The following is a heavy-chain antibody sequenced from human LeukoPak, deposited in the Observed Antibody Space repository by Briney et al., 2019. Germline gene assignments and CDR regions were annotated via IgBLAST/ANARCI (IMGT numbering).Heavy chain of an antibody. CDR1: GYTFTSYD. CDR2: MNPNSGNT. V-gene: IGHV1-8*01. J-gene: IGHJ4*02. D-gene: IGHD3-9*01. Sequence: GASVKVSCKASGYTFTSYDINWVRQATGQGLEWMGWMNPNSGNTGYAQKFQGRVTMTRNTSISTAYMELSSLRSEDMAVYYCARGSRVSTIFRTYWGQGALVTVSS. CDR3: ARGSRVSTIFRTY.